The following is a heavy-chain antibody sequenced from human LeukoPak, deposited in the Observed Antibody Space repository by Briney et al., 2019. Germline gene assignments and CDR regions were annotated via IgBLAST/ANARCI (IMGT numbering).Heavy chain of an antibody. Sequence: GGSLRLSCAASGLTFSRYSMNWVRQAPGKGLEWVSSVSSSSSYIYYADSVKGRFTISRDNAKNSVFLQMNSLRDEDTAVYYCARDLRLRGPTGGYWGQGTLVTVSS. V-gene: IGHV3-21*01. D-gene: IGHD4-17*01. J-gene: IGHJ4*02. CDR2: VSSSSSYI. CDR3: ARDLRLRGPTGGY. CDR1: GLTFSRYS.